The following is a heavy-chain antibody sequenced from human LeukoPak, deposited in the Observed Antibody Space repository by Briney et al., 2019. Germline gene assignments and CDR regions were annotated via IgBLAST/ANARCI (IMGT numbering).Heavy chain of an antibody. V-gene: IGHV3-11*01. CDR2: IGTSGNAT. D-gene: IGHD2-8*01. CDR3: VRETVLLMVYEAFDP. J-gene: IGHJ5*02. CDR1: GFTFIDYY. Sequence: GGSQRLSCAASGFTFIDYYMSWIRQAPGKGLEWVAYIGTSGNATYYADSVRGRFTISRDNAKSSLYLRLNSLRVEDTAVYYCVRETVLLMVYEAFDPWGQGTLVTVSS.